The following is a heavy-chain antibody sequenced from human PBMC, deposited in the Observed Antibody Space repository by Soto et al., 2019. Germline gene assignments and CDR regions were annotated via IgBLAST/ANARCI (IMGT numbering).Heavy chain of an antibody. D-gene: IGHD6-19*01. J-gene: IGHJ4*02. CDR1: GGSISSSSYY. CDR3: ARHEVGSSGYSYRAPFDY. Sequence: SETLSLTCTVSGGSISSSSYYWGWIRQPPGKGLEWIGSIYYSGSSYYNPSLKSRVTISVDTSKNQFSLKLSSVTAADTAVYYCARHEVGSSGYSYRAPFDYWGQGTLVTVSS. V-gene: IGHV4-39*01. CDR2: IYYSGSS.